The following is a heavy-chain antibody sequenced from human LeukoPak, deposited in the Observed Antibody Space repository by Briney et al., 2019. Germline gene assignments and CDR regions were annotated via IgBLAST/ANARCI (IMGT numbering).Heavy chain of an antibody. CDR3: VRGGRGERPNY. CDR1: GFTFADYT. V-gene: IGHV3-7*01. J-gene: IGHJ4*02. CDR2: IKQDGSDK. Sequence: GGSLRLSCTASGFTFADYTMSWFRQAPGKGLEWVANIKQDGSDKKFVDSVKGRFTISRDNAKNSLFLQMNSLRVEDTAVYYCVRGGRGERPNYWGQGTLVTVSS. D-gene: IGHD3-16*01.